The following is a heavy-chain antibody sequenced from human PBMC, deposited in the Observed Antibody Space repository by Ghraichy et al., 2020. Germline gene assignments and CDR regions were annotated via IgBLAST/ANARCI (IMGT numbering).Heavy chain of an antibody. CDR3: ARARWLQYYYYYYYMDV. Sequence: GGSLRLSCAASGFTFSSYSMNWVRQAPGKGLEWVSSISSSSSYIYYADSVKGRFTISRDNAKNSLYLQMNSLRAEDTAVYYCARARWLQYYYYYYYMDVWGKGTTVTVSS. J-gene: IGHJ6*03. CDR2: ISSSSSYI. V-gene: IGHV3-21*01. CDR1: GFTFSSYS. D-gene: IGHD5-24*01.